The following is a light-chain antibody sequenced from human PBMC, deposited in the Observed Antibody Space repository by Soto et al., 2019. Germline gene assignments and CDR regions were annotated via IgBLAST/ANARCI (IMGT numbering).Light chain of an antibody. CDR1: QSVSNY. J-gene: IGKJ5*01. CDR2: EAS. CDR3: QQLNSYPIT. V-gene: IGKV3-11*01. Sequence: DIVLTQSPATLSLSPGERATLSCRASQSVSNYLVWYQQKPGQAPRLLIYEASNRATGIPARFSGSGSGTEFTLTISSLQPEDFATYYCQQLNSYPITFGQGTRLEIK.